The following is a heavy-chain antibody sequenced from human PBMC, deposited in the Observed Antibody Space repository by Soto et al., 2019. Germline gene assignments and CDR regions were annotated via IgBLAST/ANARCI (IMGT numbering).Heavy chain of an antibody. Sequence: PGGSLRLSCAASGFTFSSYAMSWVRQAPGKGLEWVSAISGSGGSTYYADSVKGRFTISRDNSKNTLYLQMNSLRAEDTAVYYCAKDYYVILTGKNPFDYWGQGTLVTVSS. D-gene: IGHD3-9*01. CDR3: AKDYYVILTGKNPFDY. CDR1: GFTFSSYA. J-gene: IGHJ4*02. V-gene: IGHV3-23*01. CDR2: ISGSGGST.